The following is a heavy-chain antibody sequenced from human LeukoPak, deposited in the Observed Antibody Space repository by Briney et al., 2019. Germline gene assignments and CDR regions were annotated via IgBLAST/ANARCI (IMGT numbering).Heavy chain of an antibody. Sequence: SETLSLTCTVSGGSISSYYWSWIRQPPGKGLEWIGYIYYSGSTNYNPSLKSRVTISVDTSKNQFSLKLSSVTAADTAVYYCARQGTYYYDSSGYWYFDYWGQGTLVTVSS. V-gene: IGHV4-59*08. CDR3: ARQGTYYYDSSGYWYFDY. J-gene: IGHJ4*02. D-gene: IGHD3-22*01. CDR1: GGSISSYY. CDR2: IYYSGST.